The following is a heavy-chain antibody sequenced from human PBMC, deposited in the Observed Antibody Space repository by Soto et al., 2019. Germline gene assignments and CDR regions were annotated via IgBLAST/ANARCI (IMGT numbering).Heavy chain of an antibody. D-gene: IGHD3-16*01. CDR2: IYYSGST. Sequence: QVQLQESGPGLVKPSQTLSLTCTVSGGSISSGGYYWSWIRQHPGKGLEWIGYIYYSGSTYYNPSLKSRVTISVDTSKNQFSLKLSSVTAADTAVYYCARDSTSSVRWLRKNDWYFDLWGRGTLVTVSS. V-gene: IGHV4-31*03. J-gene: IGHJ2*01. CDR3: ARDSTSSVRWLRKNDWYFDL. CDR1: GGSISSGGYY.